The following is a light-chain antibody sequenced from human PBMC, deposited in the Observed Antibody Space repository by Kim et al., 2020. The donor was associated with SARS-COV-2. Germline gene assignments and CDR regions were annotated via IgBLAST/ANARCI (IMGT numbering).Light chain of an antibody. CDR1: SLRNYY. J-gene: IGLJ3*02. V-gene: IGLV3-19*01. Sequence: SSELTQDPGVSVALGQTVRITCQGNSLRNYYADWSQQKPGQAPVVVIYGKNNRPSGIPDRFSGSSSVDTDSLTITGAQAEDEAVYYCNSRDTSGHLWVFGGGTKLTVL. CDR3: NSRDTSGHLWV. CDR2: GKN.